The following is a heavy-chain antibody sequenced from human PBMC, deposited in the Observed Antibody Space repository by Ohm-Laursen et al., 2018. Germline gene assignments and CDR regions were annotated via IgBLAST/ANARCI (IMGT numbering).Heavy chain of an antibody. V-gene: IGHV3-11*01. J-gene: IGHJ6*02. D-gene: IGHD2-21*02. Sequence: SLRLSCAASGFTFSDYYMSWIRQAPGKGLEWVSYISSSGSIIYYADSVKGRFTISRDNAKNSVYLQMNRLRAEDTAVYYCARDPVVVTTTYYYHGMDVWGQGTTVSVSS. CDR1: GFTFSDYY. CDR3: ARDPVVVTTTYYYHGMDV. CDR2: ISSSGSII.